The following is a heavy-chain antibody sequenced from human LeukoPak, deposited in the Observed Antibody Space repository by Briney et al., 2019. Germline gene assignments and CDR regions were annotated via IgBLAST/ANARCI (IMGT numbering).Heavy chain of an antibody. J-gene: IGHJ3*02. CDR1: GYTFTGYY. CDR3: ATPKVVGDTDAIDI. Sequence: ASVKVSCKASGYTFTGYYMHWVRQAPGQGLEWMGWINPNSGSTNYAQKFQGRVTMTRDTSISTAYMELSRPRSDDTAVYYCATPKVVGDTDAIDIWGQGTMVTVSS. D-gene: IGHD4-17*01. CDR2: INPNSGST. V-gene: IGHV1-2*02.